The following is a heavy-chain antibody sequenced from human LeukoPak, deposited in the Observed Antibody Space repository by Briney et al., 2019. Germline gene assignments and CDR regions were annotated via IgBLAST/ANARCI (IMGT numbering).Heavy chain of an antibody. CDR1: GGSISTYY. CDR3: ARVSSRITIFGVVIGPETNYYMDV. V-gene: IGHV4-59*01. J-gene: IGHJ6*03. CDR2: IYEIVGT. D-gene: IGHD3-3*01. Sequence: SESLSLTCTLSGGSISTYYCSCIRQPPGKGRGWVGYIYEIVGTNYNPSLTSRVTISVETSKNQFSLTLSSVTDADRAVYYCARVSSRITIFGVVIGPETNYYMDVWGKGPTVTVSS.